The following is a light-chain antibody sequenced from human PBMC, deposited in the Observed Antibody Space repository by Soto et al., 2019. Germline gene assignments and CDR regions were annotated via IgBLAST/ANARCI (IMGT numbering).Light chain of an antibody. CDR2: ENN. Sequence: QSLLTQPPSVYTAPGQKVTISYSGSSSNIGNNYVSWYQQLPGTAPKLLIYENNKRPSGIPDRFSGSKSGTSATLGITGLQTGDEADYYCGTWDSSLSASYVFGTGTKVTVL. V-gene: IGLV1-51*02. CDR3: GTWDSSLSASYV. CDR1: SSNIGNNY. J-gene: IGLJ1*01.